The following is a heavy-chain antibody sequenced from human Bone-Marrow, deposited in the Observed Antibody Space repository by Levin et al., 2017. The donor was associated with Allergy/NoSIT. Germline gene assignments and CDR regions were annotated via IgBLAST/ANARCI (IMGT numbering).Heavy chain of an antibody. Sequence: GGSLRLSCAASGFTFSTYWMHWVRQAPGKGLVWVSRISTDGSSTTYADSVKGRFTISRDNAKNTLYLQMNSLRAEDTAVYYCAKVGGSCPRCPFDYWGQGPWSPSPQ. CDR2: ISTDGSST. CDR1: GFTFSTYW. D-gene: IGHD2-15*01. J-gene: IGHJ4*02. CDR3: AKVGGSCPRCPFDY. V-gene: IGHV3-74*01.